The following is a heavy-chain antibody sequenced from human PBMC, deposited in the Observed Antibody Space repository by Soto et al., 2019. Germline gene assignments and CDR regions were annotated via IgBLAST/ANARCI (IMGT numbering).Heavy chain of an antibody. CDR1: GGTFSSYA. CDR3: ARGGRSSGWYYDY. Sequence: GASVKVSCKASGGTFSSYAISWVRQAPGQGLEWMGGIIPILGTANYAQKFQGRVTITADESTSTAYMELSSLRSEDTAVYYCARGGRSSGWYYDYWGQGTLVTVSS. D-gene: IGHD6-19*01. J-gene: IGHJ4*02. CDR2: IIPILGTA. V-gene: IGHV1-69*13.